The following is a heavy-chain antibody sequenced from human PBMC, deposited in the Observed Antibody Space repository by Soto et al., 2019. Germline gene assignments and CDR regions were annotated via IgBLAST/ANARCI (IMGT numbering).Heavy chain of an antibody. CDR2: ISSSSSTI. CDR1: GFTFSSYA. J-gene: IGHJ6*03. CDR3: ARDPSGVVAATLYYYYYYMDV. D-gene: IGHD2-15*01. V-gene: IGHV3-48*01. Sequence: PGGSLRLSCAASGFTFSSYAMSWVRQAPGKGLEWVSYISSSSSTIYYADSVKGRFTISRDNAKNSLYLQMNSLRAEDTAVYYCARDPSGVVAATLYYYYYYMDVWGKGTTVTVS.